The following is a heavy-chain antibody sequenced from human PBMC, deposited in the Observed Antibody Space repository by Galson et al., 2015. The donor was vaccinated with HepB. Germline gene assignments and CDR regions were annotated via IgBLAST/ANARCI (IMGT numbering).Heavy chain of an antibody. J-gene: IGHJ3*02. V-gene: IGHV3-53*01. CDR1: GFTVSSNY. D-gene: IGHD3-3*01. CDR3: ARILMRFLEGAPHGAFDI. CDR2: IYSGGST. Sequence: SLRLSCAASGFTVSSNYMSWVRQAPGKGLEWVSVIYSGGSTYYADSVKGRFTISRDNSKNTLYLQMNSLRAEDTAVYYCARILMRFLEGAPHGAFDIWGQGTMVTVSS.